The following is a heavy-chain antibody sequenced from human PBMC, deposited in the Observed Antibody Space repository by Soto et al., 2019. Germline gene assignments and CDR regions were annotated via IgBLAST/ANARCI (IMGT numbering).Heavy chain of an antibody. D-gene: IGHD6-19*01. CDR3: ARDQGSGWYYYYYGMDV. Sequence: EVQLVESGGGLVKPGGSLRLSCAASGFTFSSYSMNWVRQAPGKGLEWVSSISSSSSYIYYADSVKGRFTISRDNAKNSLYLQMSSLRAEDTAVYYCARDQGSGWYYYYYGMDVWGQGTTVTVSS. CDR2: ISSSSSYI. J-gene: IGHJ6*02. CDR1: GFTFSSYS. V-gene: IGHV3-21*01.